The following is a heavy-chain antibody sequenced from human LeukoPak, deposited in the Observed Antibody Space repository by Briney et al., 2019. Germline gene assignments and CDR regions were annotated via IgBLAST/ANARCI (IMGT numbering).Heavy chain of an antibody. D-gene: IGHD2-21*02. J-gene: IGHJ6*02. CDR1: GGSISSYY. CDR2: IYYSGST. Sequence: SKTLSLTCTVSGGSISSYYWSWIRQPPGKGLEWIGYIYYSGSTNYNPSLKSRVTISVDTSKNQFSLKLSSVTAADTAVYYCARDSEYCGGDCYSDYGMDVWGQGTTVTVSS. V-gene: IGHV4-59*01. CDR3: ARDSEYCGGDCYSDYGMDV.